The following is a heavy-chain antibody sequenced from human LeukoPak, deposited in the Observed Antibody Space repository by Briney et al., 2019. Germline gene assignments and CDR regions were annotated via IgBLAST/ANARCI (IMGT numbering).Heavy chain of an antibody. Sequence: GGSLRLSCAASGFTFSDYYMSWIRQAPGKGLEWVSYISSSGSTIYYADSVKGRFTISRDNAKNSLYLQMNSLRAEDTAVYYCARDRGYSSGWYFNEVGEFDYWGQGTLVTVSS. J-gene: IGHJ4*02. CDR3: ARDRGYSSGWYFNEVGEFDY. D-gene: IGHD6-19*01. CDR1: GFTFSDYY. CDR2: ISSSGSTI. V-gene: IGHV3-11*04.